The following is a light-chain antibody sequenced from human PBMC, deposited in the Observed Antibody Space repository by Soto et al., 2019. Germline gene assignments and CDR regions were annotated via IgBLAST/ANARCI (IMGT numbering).Light chain of an antibody. CDR2: WAS. J-gene: IGKJ4*01. CDR1: QSILYSAKNKNY. V-gene: IGKV4-1*01. CDR3: QQYFSTPFT. Sequence: DIVMTQSPDSLAVSLGERATINCKSSQSILYSAKNKNYLAWYQQKPGQPPKLLIYWASTRDSGVPDRFSGSVSGTYFTLTISSLQAEDVAIYYCQQYFSTPFTFGGGTKVEIK.